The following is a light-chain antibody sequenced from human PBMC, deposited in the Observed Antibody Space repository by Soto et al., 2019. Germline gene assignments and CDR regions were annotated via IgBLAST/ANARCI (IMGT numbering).Light chain of an antibody. CDR3: QQYNNWPLYT. Sequence: EIVMTQSPATLSVSPGERATLSCRASQSVNSNLAWYQQKPGQAPRLLMYGASTRATGIPGRFSGSGSGTEFTLNISSLQSEDFAVYYCQQYNNWPLYTLGQGTKLEIK. CDR1: QSVNSN. J-gene: IGKJ2*01. CDR2: GAS. V-gene: IGKV3-15*01.